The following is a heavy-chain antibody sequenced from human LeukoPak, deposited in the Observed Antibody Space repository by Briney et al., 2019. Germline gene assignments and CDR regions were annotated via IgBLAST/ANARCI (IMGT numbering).Heavy chain of an antibody. D-gene: IGHD2-21*02. V-gene: IGHV1-2*02. J-gene: IGHJ6*03. CDR2: INPNSGDT. CDR3: ARDGVFRFEVGDVYYYYMDV. CDR1: GYTFTSYG. Sequence: ASVKVSCKASGYTFTSYGISRVRQAPGQGLEWMGWINPNSGDTKYAQKFQGRVTMTRDTSNNTVYMDLTRLIFDDTAMYYCARDGVFRFEVGDVYYYYMDVWGKGTTVIISS.